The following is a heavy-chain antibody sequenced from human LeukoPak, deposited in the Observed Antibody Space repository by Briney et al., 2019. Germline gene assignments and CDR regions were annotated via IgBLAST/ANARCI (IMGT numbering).Heavy chain of an antibody. CDR3: ARGCRTTSCYYWYFDL. Sequence: PGGSLRLSCAASGFTFSSFEMNWVRQAPGKGLEWVTYISSGGNTIFYADSVKGRFTISRDNAKNSLYLQMNSLRAEDTALYYCARGCRTTSCYYWYFDLWGRGTLVTVSS. J-gene: IGHJ2*01. D-gene: IGHD2-2*01. CDR1: GFTFSSFE. CDR2: ISSGGNTI. V-gene: IGHV3-48*03.